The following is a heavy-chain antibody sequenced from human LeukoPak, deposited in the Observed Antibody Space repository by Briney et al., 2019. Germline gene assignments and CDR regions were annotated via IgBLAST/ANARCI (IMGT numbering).Heavy chain of an antibody. D-gene: IGHD3-22*01. Sequence: GGSLRLSCAASGFTFSTYGMSWVRQAPGKGLEWVSTISGSGVSTYYADSVKGRFTISRDNSKNTLYLQMNSLRAEDTAVYYCAKSLSSGYPYYFDYWGQGTLVTVSS. CDR2: ISGSGVST. J-gene: IGHJ4*02. CDR3: AKSLSSGYPYYFDY. V-gene: IGHV3-23*01. CDR1: GFTFSTYG.